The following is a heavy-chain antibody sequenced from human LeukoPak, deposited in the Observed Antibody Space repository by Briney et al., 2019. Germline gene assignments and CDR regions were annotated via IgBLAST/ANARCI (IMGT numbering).Heavy chain of an antibody. CDR3: ATRYCSSTSCRNNWFDP. Sequence: SVKVSCKASGGTFSSYAISWVRQAPGKGLEWMGGIIPIFGTANYAQKFQGRVTITADESTSTAYMELSSLRSEDTAVYYCATRYCSSTSCRNNWFDPWGQGTLVTVSS. D-gene: IGHD2-2*01. J-gene: IGHJ5*02. V-gene: IGHV1-69*01. CDR1: GGTFSSYA. CDR2: IIPIFGTA.